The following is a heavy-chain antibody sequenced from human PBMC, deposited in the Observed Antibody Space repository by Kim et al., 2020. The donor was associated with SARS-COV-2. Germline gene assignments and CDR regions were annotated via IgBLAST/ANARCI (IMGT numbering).Heavy chain of an antibody. D-gene: IGHD3-3*01. Sequence: ASVKVSCKASGYTFTSYYMHWVRQAPGQGLEWMGIINPSGGSTSYAQKFQGRDTMTRDTSTSTVYMELSSLRSEDTAVYYCARVKRFLEWLSETFDYYYGMDVWGQGTTVTVSS. CDR3: ARVKRFLEWLSETFDYYYGMDV. CDR2: INPSGGST. CDR1: GYTFTSYY. V-gene: IGHV1-46*01. J-gene: IGHJ6*02.